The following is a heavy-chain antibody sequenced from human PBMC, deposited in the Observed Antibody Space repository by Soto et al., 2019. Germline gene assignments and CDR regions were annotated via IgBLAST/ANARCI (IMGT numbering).Heavy chain of an antibody. D-gene: IGHD1-26*01. V-gene: IGHV4-4*02. J-gene: IGHJ4*02. Sequence: SETLSLTCAVSGGSFTSNNWWTWVRQPPGQGLEWIGEIYRTGSTNYNPSLKSRVTISLDKSENQFSLKVTSLPAADTAVYSRASRAPGPSVDYWGKGTLFTVS. CDR1: GGSFTSNNW. CDR2: IYRTGST. CDR3: ASRAPGPSVDY.